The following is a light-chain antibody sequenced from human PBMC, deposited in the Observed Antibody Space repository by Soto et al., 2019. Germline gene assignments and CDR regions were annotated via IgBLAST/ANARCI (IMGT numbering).Light chain of an antibody. CDR1: QSIGNF. Sequence: DIQMTQSPSSLSASVGDRVTITCRAGQSIGNFLNWYQQKPGKAPKLLIYAASSLQSGVPSRFRSSGYGTDVTITISSLQPEDFATYYCRQSYSTLPLTFGGGTKVVIK. J-gene: IGKJ4*01. CDR2: AAS. CDR3: RQSYSTLPLT. V-gene: IGKV1-39*01.